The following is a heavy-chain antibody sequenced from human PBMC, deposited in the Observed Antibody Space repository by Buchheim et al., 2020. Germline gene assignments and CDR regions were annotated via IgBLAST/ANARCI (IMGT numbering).Heavy chain of an antibody. Sequence: QVQLVESGGGVVQPGRSLRLSCAASGFTFSSYGMHWVRQAPGKGLEWVAVISYDGSNKYYADSVKGRFTISRDNSKHTLYLQMNSLRAEDTAVYYCAKEIAVAGSYYYGMDVWGQGTT. D-gene: IGHD6-19*01. CDR1: GFTFSSYG. CDR2: ISYDGSNK. CDR3: AKEIAVAGSYYYGMDV. V-gene: IGHV3-30*18. J-gene: IGHJ6*02.